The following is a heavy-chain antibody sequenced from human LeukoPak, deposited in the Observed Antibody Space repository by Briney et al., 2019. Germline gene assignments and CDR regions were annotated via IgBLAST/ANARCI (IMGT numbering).Heavy chain of an antibody. V-gene: IGHV4-39*01. CDR2: IYYSGST. D-gene: IGHD3-10*01. CDR3: ARHGLYYGSGSYHDY. Sequence: SETLSLTCTVSGGSISSSSYYWGWIRQPPGNGLEWIGSIYYSGSTYYNPSLKSRVTISVDTSKNQFSLKLSSVTAADTAVYYCARHGLYYGSGSYHDYWGQGTLVTVSS. J-gene: IGHJ4*02. CDR1: GGSISSSSYY.